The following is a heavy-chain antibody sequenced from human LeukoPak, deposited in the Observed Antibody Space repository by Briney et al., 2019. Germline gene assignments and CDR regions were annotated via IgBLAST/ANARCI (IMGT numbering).Heavy chain of an antibody. Sequence: PGGSLRLSCAASGFTFSSYWMHWVRQAPGKRLVWVSRINTDGSTTTYADSVKGRFTISRDNAKNTLYLQMNSLRAEDTAVYYCAGNRAGWFDPWGQGTLVTVSS. CDR1: GFTFSSYW. CDR3: AGNRAGWFDP. V-gene: IGHV3-74*01. J-gene: IGHJ5*02. D-gene: IGHD2/OR15-2a*01. CDR2: INTDGSTT.